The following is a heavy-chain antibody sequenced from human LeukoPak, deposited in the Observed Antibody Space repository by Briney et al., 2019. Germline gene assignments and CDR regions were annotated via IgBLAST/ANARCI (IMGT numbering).Heavy chain of an antibody. CDR2: INHGGGT. D-gene: IGHD4-17*01. V-gene: IGHV4-34*01. CDR3: ARGEDGTGDYRPTYFDS. J-gene: IGHJ4*02. CDR1: GGSFSDYY. Sequence: SETLSLTCAVYGGSFSDYYWNWIRQPPGKGLEWIGEINHGGGTKYNPSLKSRATISVDTSKKQFSLNLSSVTAADTAVYYCARGEDGTGDYRPTYFDSWGQGTLVTVSS.